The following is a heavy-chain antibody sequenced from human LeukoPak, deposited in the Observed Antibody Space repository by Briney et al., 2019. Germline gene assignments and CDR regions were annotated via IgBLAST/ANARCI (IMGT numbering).Heavy chain of an antibody. CDR1: GFTFDDYA. D-gene: IGHD2-21*02. Sequence: GRSLRLSCAASGFTFDDYAMHWVRQAPGKGLEWVSLINWDGSLIYYGDSVRGRFTISRDNSKNSLFLQMHSLRAEDSAFYYCARDMTAHSSAVSGVPGDYWGQGTLVTVSS. V-gene: IGHV3-43D*03. CDR2: INWDGSLI. CDR3: ARDMTAHSSAVSGVPGDY. J-gene: IGHJ4*02.